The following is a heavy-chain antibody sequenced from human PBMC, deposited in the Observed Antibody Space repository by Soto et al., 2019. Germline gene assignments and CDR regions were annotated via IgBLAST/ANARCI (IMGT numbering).Heavy chain of an antibody. Sequence: ASETLSLTCAVSGFSISSGYFWGWIRQPPGKGPEWLGSIYHSGTTYYNPSVKGRVTIPVDTSKNQFSLKMSSVTAADTAVYYCARDSSGYYWFDPWGQGTLVTVSS. CDR2: IYHSGTT. CDR3: ARDSSGYYWFDP. D-gene: IGHD3-22*01. J-gene: IGHJ5*02. V-gene: IGHV4-38-2*02. CDR1: GFSISSGYF.